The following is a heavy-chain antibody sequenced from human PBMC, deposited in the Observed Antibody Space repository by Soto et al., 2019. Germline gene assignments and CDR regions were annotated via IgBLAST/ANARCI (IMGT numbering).Heavy chain of an antibody. V-gene: IGHV1-2*04. Sequence: VSVKVSCKASGYTFTGYYMHWVRQAPGQGLEWMGWINPNSAGTNYAQKFQGWVTMTRDTSISTAYLQWSSLKASDTAMYYCARQDFWSGYCYMDVWGKGTTVTVSS. D-gene: IGHD3-3*01. J-gene: IGHJ6*03. CDR3: ARQDFWSGYCYMDV. CDR2: INPNSAGT. CDR1: GYTFTGYY.